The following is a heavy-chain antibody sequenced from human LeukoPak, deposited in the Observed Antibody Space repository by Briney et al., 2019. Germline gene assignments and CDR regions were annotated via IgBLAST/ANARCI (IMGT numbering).Heavy chain of an antibody. CDR3: ARGCGSSSACGY. CDR1: GYTFTSYD. D-gene: IGHD6-6*01. V-gene: IGHV1-8*03. J-gene: IGHJ4*02. CDR2: MNPNSGNT. Sequence: ASVKVSCKASGYTFTSYDINWVRQATGQGLEWMGWMNPNSGNTGYAQKFQGGVTITRNTSISTAYMELSSLRSEDTAVYYCARGCGSSSACGYWGQGTLVTVSS.